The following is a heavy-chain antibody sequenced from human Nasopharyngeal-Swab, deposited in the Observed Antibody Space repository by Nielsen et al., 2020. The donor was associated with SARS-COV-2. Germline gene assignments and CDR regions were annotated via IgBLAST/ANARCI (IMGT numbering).Heavy chain of an antibody. CDR2: IKSKADGGTI. J-gene: IGHJ2*01. CDR3: TTAFWAVISYWYFDI. D-gene: IGHD4-23*01. V-gene: IGHV3-15*01. Sequence: GGSLRLSCAASEFTFSQSWMSWVRQVPGRAPEWVGRIKSKADGGTIDYAAPVKGRFTISRDDSKSTLYLQMNSLKIEDTAVYFCTTAFWAVISYWYFDIWGRGTLVTVSS. CDR1: EFTFSQSW.